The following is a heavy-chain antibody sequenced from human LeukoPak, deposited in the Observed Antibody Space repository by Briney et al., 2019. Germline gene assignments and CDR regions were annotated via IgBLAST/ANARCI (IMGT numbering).Heavy chain of an antibody. D-gene: IGHD1-26*01. Sequence: GGSLRLSCEASGFVFSSFGMHWVRQAPGKGLEWVTFTRFDSNKKYYSDSVKGRFTVSRDNSKNTLYLQMHSLRVEDTAVYYCAKDHIVGGTRLEYWGQGTLVIVSS. V-gene: IGHV3-30*02. J-gene: IGHJ4*02. CDR1: GFVFSSFG. CDR2: TRFDSNKK. CDR3: AKDHIVGGTRLEY.